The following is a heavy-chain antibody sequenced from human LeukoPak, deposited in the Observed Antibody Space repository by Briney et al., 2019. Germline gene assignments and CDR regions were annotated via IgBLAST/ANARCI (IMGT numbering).Heavy chain of an antibody. Sequence: SETLSLTCTVSGGSISSYYWSWIRQPAGKGLEWIGRIYTSGSTNYNPSLKSRVTMSVDTSKNQFSLKLSSVTAADTAVYYCAREAIQLWLNWFDPWGQGTLVTVSS. D-gene: IGHD5-18*01. V-gene: IGHV4-4*07. CDR3: AREAIQLWLNWFDP. CDR1: GGSISSYY. CDR2: IYTSGST. J-gene: IGHJ5*02.